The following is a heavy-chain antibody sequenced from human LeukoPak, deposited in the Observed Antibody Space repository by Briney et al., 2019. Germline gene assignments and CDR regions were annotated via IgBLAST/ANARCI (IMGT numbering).Heavy chain of an antibody. CDR3: ARAERSYCGGDCYYGAFDI. Sequence: ASVKVSCKASGYTFTSYGISWVRQAPGQGLEWMGWISAYNGNTNYAQKFQGRVTMTRDTSISTAYMELSRLRSDDTAVYYCARAERSYCGGDCYYGAFDIWGQGTMVTVSS. D-gene: IGHD2-21*02. V-gene: IGHV1-18*01. J-gene: IGHJ3*02. CDR2: ISAYNGNT. CDR1: GYTFTSYG.